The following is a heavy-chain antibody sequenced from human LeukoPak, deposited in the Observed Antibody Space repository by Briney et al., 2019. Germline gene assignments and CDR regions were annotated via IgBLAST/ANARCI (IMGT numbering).Heavy chain of an antibody. CDR3: ARDNDSSGYSMGPVDY. V-gene: IGHV3-33*01. CDR1: GFTFSSYG. J-gene: IGHJ4*01. Sequence: GGSLTLSCAASGFTFSSYGMHWVRQAPGKGLEWVAVIWYDGSNKYYADSVKGRFTISRDNSKNTLYLPMNSLRAEDTAVYYCARDNDSSGYSMGPVDYWGDGSLGSVSS. CDR2: IWYDGSNK. D-gene: IGHD3-22*01.